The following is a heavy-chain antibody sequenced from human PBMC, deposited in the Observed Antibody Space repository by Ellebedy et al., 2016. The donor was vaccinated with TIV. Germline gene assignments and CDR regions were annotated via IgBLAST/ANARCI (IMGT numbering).Heavy chain of an antibody. CDR1: GGSISDYY. CDR3: ARVSSGAMDA. J-gene: IGHJ6*02. CDR2: VYYSGST. D-gene: IGHD3-10*01. Sequence: SETLSLTCTVSGGSISDYYWTWIRQPPGKGLEWIGDVYYSGSTNYNPSLKSRLTISADPSKSQIALRLNSVTAADTAVYYCARVSSGAMDAWGQGTTVTVSS. V-gene: IGHV4-59*12.